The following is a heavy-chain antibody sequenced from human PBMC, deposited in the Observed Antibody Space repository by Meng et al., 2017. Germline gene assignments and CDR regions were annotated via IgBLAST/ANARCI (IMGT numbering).Heavy chain of an antibody. D-gene: IGHD3-10*01. CDR2: INHSGST. J-gene: IGHJ6*02. V-gene: IGHV4-34*01. CDR3: ARGHGSGSYYYYYYGMDV. CDR1: GGSFIGYY. Sequence: SETLSLTFAVYGGSFIGYYWSWIRQPPGKGLEWIGEINHSGSTNYNPSLKSRVTISVDTSKNQFSLKLSSVTAADTAVYYCARGHGSGSYYYYYYGMDVWGQGTTVTVSS.